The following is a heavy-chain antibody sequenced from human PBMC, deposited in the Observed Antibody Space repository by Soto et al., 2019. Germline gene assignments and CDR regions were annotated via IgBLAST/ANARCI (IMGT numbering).Heavy chain of an antibody. J-gene: IGHJ3*01. D-gene: IGHD5-12*01. CDR3: ARVPNPFRLKIGYEDAFVF. Sequence: SQTLSLTCAISGDSVSSNSAAWNWIRQSPSRGLEWLGRTYYRSKWYNDYAVSVKSRITINPDTSKNQFSLQLNSVTPEDTAVYYCARVPNPFRLKIGYEDAFVFWGKGTMVTVPS. CDR2: TYYRSKWYN. CDR1: GDSVSSNSAA. V-gene: IGHV6-1*01.